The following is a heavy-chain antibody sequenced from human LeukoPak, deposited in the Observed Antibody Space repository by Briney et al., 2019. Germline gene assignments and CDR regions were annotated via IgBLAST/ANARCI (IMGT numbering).Heavy chain of an antibody. CDR1: GFTFSSYA. CDR2: ISYDGSNK. V-gene: IGHV3-30-3*01. J-gene: IGHJ4*02. CDR3: AREYYDYVWGSYRYPRPFDY. D-gene: IGHD3-16*02. Sequence: GGSLRLSCAASGFTFSSYAMHWVRQAPGKGLEWVAVISYDGSNKYYADSVKGRFTISRDNSKNTLYLQMNSLRAEDTAVYYCAREYYDYVWGSYRYPRPFDYWGQGTLVTVSS.